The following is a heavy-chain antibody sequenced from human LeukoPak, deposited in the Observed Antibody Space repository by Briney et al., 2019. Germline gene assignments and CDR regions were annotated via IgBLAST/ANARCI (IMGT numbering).Heavy chain of an antibody. D-gene: IGHD2-15*01. CDR1: GFTFSSYS. V-gene: IGHV3-21*01. Sequence: GGSLRLSCAASGFTFSSYSMNWVRQAPGKGLEWVSSISSSSSYIYYADSVKGRSTISRDNAKNSLYLQMNSLRAEDTAVYYCARDTGYCSGGSCYGDAFDIWGQGTMVTVSS. J-gene: IGHJ3*02. CDR3: ARDTGYCSGGSCYGDAFDI. CDR2: ISSSSSYI.